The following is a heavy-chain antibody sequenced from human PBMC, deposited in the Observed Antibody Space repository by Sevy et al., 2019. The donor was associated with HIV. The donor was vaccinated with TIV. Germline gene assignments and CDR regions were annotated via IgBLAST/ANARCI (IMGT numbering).Heavy chain of an antibody. CDR1: GFIFRNYS. V-gene: IGHV3-21*01. D-gene: IGHD3-10*01. Sequence: GGSLRLSCAASGFIFRNYSMNWVRQAPGKGLEWVASISGSSTYMNHAGSVKGRFTISRDNAKNLLYLQMNSLRGEDTAIYYCARDVRGSMIRGVIGWFDPWGRGTLVTVSS. CDR3: ARDVRGSMIRGVIGWFDP. J-gene: IGHJ5*02. CDR2: ISGSSTYM.